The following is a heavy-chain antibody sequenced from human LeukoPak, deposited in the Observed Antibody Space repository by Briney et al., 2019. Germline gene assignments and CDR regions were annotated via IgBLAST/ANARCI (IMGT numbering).Heavy chain of an antibody. CDR3: ARHQHYGDYDYFDF. D-gene: IGHD4-17*01. CDR2: VFASGST. CDR1: GGSVSGHY. J-gene: IGHJ4*02. V-gene: IGHV4-59*08. Sequence: SETLYLTCSVSGGSVSGHYWSWIRQTPERGLEWLGFVFASGSTNYNPFFKSRVTMSADMSRNQFYLGLQSVSAAGTGVYFCARHQHYGDYDYFDFWGQGTLVTVSS.